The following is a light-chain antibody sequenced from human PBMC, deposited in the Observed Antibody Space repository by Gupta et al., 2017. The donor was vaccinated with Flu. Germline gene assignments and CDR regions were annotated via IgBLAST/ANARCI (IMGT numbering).Light chain of an antibody. V-gene: IGLV2-14*03. CDR2: DVS. CDR1: SSDVGGYNY. Sequence: TISCIGTSSDVGGYNYVSWYQQHPGKAPKLIIYDVSNRPSGVSDRFSGSKSGNTASLTISGLQAEDEADYYCSSYTSSSSLPYVFGTGTKVTVL. J-gene: IGLJ1*01. CDR3: SSYTSSSSLPYV.